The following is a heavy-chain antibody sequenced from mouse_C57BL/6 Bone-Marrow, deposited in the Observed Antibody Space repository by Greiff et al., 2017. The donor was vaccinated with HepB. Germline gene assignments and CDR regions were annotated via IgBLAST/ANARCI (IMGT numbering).Heavy chain of an antibody. D-gene: IGHD3-2*02. J-gene: IGHJ4*01. V-gene: IGHV7-3*01. Sequence: DVKLVESGGGLVQPGGSLSLSCAASGFTFTDYYMSWVRQPPGKALEWLGFIRNKANGYTTEYSASVKGRFTISRENSQSILYLQMNALRAEDSATYYCARQLRLLYAMDYWGQGTSVTVSS. CDR3: ARQLRLLYAMDY. CDR2: IRNKANGYTT. CDR1: GFTFTDYY.